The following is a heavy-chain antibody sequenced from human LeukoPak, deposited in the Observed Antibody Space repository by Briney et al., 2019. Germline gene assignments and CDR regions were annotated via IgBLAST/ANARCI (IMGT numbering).Heavy chain of an antibody. V-gene: IGHV4-38-2*02. D-gene: IGHD3-22*01. CDR3: ARLGRTTVTTNTMIVVATDAFDI. J-gene: IGHJ3*02. Sequence: SETLSLTCTVSGDSITSGYYWGWIRQPPGKGLEWIGSIYHSGSTYYNPSLKSRVTISVDTSKNQFSLKLSSVTAADTAVYYCARLGRTTVTTNTMIVVATDAFDIWGQGTMVTVSS. CDR2: IYHSGST. CDR1: GDSITSGYY.